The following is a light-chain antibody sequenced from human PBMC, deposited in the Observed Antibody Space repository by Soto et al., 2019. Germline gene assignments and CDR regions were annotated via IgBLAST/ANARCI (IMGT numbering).Light chain of an antibody. J-gene: IGKJ1*01. Sequence: QLTLSPSFLSTSVGDRVTITCRASQGIGSYLAWYQQKPGKAPKFLICLASTLQSGVPSRFSGSGSGTEFNLTITNLQPEDFATYYCQQLNSYPRTFGQGTKVDI. V-gene: IGKV1-9*01. CDR1: QGIGSY. CDR2: LAS. CDR3: QQLNSYPRT.